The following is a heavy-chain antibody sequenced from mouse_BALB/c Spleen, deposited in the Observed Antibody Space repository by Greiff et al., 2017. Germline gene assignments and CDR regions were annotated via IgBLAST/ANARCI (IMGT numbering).Heavy chain of an antibody. CDR2: IWGDGST. CDR3: AREMGYYDYDGGVRSFYAMDY. D-gene: IGHD2-4*01. V-gene: IGHV2-6-7*01. J-gene: IGHJ4*01. CDR1: GFSLTGYG. Sequence: VKLVESGPGLVAPSQSLSITCTVSGFSLTGYGVNWVRQPPGKGLEWLGMIWGDGSTDYNSALKSRLSISKDNSKSQVFLKMNSLQTDDTARYYCAREMGYYDYDGGVRSFYAMDYWGQGTSVTVSS.